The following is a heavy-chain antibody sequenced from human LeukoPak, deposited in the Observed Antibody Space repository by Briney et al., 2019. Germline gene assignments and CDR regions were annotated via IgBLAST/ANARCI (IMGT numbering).Heavy chain of an antibody. CDR1: GFTFSRFA. Sequence: GGSLRLSCAAPGFTFSRFALNWVRQAPGKGLEWVSYISSGSGNTIYYADSVKGRFTISRDNAKNSLFLQMTSLRDEDTAMYYCTLYYYDSSGYPSFDYWGQGTLVTVSS. V-gene: IGHV3-48*02. CDR3: TLYYYDSSGYPSFDY. J-gene: IGHJ4*02. D-gene: IGHD3-22*01. CDR2: ISSGSGNTI.